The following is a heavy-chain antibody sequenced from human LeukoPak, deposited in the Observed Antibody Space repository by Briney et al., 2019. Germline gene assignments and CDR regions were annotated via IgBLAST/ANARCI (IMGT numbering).Heavy chain of an antibody. D-gene: IGHD3-22*01. J-gene: IGHJ5*02. CDR2: IYYSGST. Sequence: SETLSLTCTVSGGSISSSSYYWGWIRQPPGKGLEWIGYIYYSGSTNYNPSLKSRVTISVDTSKNQFSLKLSSVTAADTAVYYCARAATVRSMIVVARRGRWFDPWGQGTLVTVSS. CDR1: GGSISSSSYY. V-gene: IGHV4-61*05. CDR3: ARAATVRSMIVVARRGRWFDP.